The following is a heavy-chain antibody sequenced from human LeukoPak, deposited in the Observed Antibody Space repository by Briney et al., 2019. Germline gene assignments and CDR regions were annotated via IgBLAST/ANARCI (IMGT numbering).Heavy chain of an antibody. V-gene: IGHV3-23*01. CDR2: ISGSGGST. CDR3: AKDPNTYYYGSGINFDY. CDR1: GFTFSSYA. Sequence: GGSLRLSCAASGFTFSSYAMSWVRQAPGKGLEWVSAISGSGGSTYYADSVKGRFTISRDNSKSTLYLQMNSLRAEDTAVYYCAKDPNTYYYGSGINFDYWGQGTLVTVSS. J-gene: IGHJ4*02. D-gene: IGHD3-10*01.